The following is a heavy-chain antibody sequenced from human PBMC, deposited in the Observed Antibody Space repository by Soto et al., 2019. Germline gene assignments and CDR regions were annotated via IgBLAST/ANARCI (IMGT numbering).Heavy chain of an antibody. V-gene: IGHV4-59*01. CDR2: MYNTGST. CDR3: ARDLWGYCGTDCYPLDV. J-gene: IGHJ6*02. Sequence: QVQLQESGPGLVKPSETLSLTCTVSGGTISRYYWIWIRQPPGKGLEWIGYMYNTGSTVYNPSFKTRVTITVDTSKNQFSLTLNSVTAADTAVYYCARDLWGYCGTDCYPLDVWGQGTTVTVSS. CDR1: GGTISRYY. D-gene: IGHD2-21*02.